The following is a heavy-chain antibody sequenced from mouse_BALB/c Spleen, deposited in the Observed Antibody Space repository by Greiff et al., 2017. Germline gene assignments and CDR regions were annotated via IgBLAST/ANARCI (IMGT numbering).Heavy chain of an antibody. D-gene: IGHD1-2*01. Sequence: EVQLVESGGGLVKPGGSLKLSCAASGFTFSSYAMSWVRQTPEKRLEWVATISSGGSYTYYPDSVKGRFTISRDNAKNTLYLQMSSLRSEDTAMYYSAKITTATEAMDYWGQGTSVTVSS. CDR1: GFTFSSYA. CDR2: ISSGGSYT. V-gene: IGHV5-9-3*01. CDR3: AKITTATEAMDY. J-gene: IGHJ4*01.